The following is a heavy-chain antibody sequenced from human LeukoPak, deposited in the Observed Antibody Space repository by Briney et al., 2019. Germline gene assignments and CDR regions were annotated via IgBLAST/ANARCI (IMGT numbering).Heavy chain of an antibody. CDR3: AKQLGYCSDGSCYFPY. CDR1: GFTFSSYA. D-gene: IGHD2-15*01. V-gene: IGHV3-30*18. J-gene: IGHJ4*02. CDR2: ISYDKSNK. Sequence: GGSLRLSCAASGFTFSSYAMSWVRQAPGKGLEWVAVISYDKSNKYYADSVQGRFTISRDNSKSTLCLQMNSLRAEDTAVYYCAKQLGYCSDGSCYFPYWGQGTLVTVSS.